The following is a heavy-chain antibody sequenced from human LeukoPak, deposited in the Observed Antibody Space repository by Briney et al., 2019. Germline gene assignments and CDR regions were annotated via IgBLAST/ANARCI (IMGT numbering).Heavy chain of an antibody. D-gene: IGHD6-25*01. CDR3: ARRAGGYRSAYGAFDI. V-gene: IGHV4-59*08. CDR2: IYYSGDT. CDR1: GGSISNYY. Sequence: SETLSLTCTVSGGSISNYYWSWIRQSPGKGLEWIGYIYYSGDTEYNPSLKSRVTISVDTSQNQFSLRLSSVTAADTAVYYCARRAGGYRSAYGAFDIWGQGTMVTVSS. J-gene: IGHJ3*02.